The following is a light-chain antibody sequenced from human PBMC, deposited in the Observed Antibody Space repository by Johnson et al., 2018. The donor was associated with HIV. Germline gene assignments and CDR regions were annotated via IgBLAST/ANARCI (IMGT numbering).Light chain of an antibody. CDR3: GTWDDSLSALYG. V-gene: IGLV1-51*02. J-gene: IGLJ1*01. CDR2: ENN. Sequence: QSVLTQPPSVSAAPGQKVTISCSGSSSNIGNNYVSWYQQLPGTAPKLLIYENNKRPSGIPDRFSGSKSGTSVTLGITGLQTGDEADYYCGTWDDSLSALYGFGTGTMVTVL. CDR1: SSNIGNNY.